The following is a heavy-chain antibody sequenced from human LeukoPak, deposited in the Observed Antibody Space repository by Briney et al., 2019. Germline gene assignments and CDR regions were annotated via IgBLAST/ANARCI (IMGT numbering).Heavy chain of an antibody. V-gene: IGHV3-30*02. CDR2: IRYDGSNK. Sequence: GGSLRLSCAASGFTFSSYGMHWVRQAPGKGLEWVAFIRYDGSNKYYADSVKGRFTISRDNSKNTLYLQMNSLRAEDTAVYYCARDLSRGSGWYGPFDYWGQGTLVTVSS. D-gene: IGHD6-19*01. CDR1: GFTFSSYG. J-gene: IGHJ4*02. CDR3: ARDLSRGSGWYGPFDY.